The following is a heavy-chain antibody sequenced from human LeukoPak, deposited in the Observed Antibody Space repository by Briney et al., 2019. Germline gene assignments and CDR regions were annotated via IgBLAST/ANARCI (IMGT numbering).Heavy chain of an antibody. D-gene: IGHD3-3*01. V-gene: IGHV3-7*01. CDR2: IKQDGSEK. Sequence: GGSLRLSCAASGFTFSSYWMSWVRQAPGKGLEWVANIKQDGSEKYYVDSVKGRFTISRDNAKNSLYLRMNSLRAEDTAVYYCARELRFLEWLPPNFDYWGQGTLVTVSS. CDR3: ARELRFLEWLPPNFDY. CDR1: GFTFSSYW. J-gene: IGHJ4*02.